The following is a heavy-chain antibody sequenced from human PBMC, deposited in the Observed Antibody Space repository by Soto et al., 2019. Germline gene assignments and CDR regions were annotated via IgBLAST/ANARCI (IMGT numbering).Heavy chain of an antibody. J-gene: IGHJ4*02. Sequence: SVKVSCKASGDTFNNYAISWVRQAPGQGLEWMGGIIPIFGTANYAQNFQGRVTITADDSTRTAYMELSSLRSEDTAVYYCARETPDYGDVTGLRPFDYWGQGTLVTVSS. CDR3: ARETPDYGDVTGLRPFDY. CDR2: IIPIFGTA. D-gene: IGHD4-17*01. V-gene: IGHV1-69*13. CDR1: GDTFNNYA.